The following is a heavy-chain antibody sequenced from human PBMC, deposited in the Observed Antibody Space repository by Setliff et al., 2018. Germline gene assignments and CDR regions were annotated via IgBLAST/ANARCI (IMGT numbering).Heavy chain of an antibody. V-gene: IGHV3-48*01. J-gene: IGHJ4*02. CDR2: ISFSSSTI. CDR1: GFTFSTYN. D-gene: IGHD5-18*01. CDR3: ATTRVWIPVLDS. Sequence: PGGSLRLSCAASGFTFSTYNMNWVRQAPGKGLEWVSYISFSSSTIYYADSVKGRFTISRDNAKNSLYRQMNSLRAEDTAIYYCATTRVWIPVLDSCGQGTLVTVSS.